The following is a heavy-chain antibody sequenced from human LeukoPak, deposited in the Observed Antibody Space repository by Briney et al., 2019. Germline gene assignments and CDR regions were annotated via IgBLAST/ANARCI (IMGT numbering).Heavy chain of an antibody. D-gene: IGHD3-16*01. Sequence: GGSLRLSCAASGFTFSSYAMHWVRQAPGKGLEWVAVISYDGSNKYYADSVKGRFTISRDNSKNTLYLQMNSLRAEDTAVYYCARVIMSAYNWFDPWGQGTLVTVSS. J-gene: IGHJ5*02. CDR1: GFTFSSYA. CDR3: ARVIMSAYNWFDP. V-gene: IGHV3-30*14. CDR2: ISYDGSNK.